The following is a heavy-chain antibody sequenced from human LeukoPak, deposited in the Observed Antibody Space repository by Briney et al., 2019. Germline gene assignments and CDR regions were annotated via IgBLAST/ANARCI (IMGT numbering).Heavy chain of an antibody. CDR1: GFTFSGSA. CDR3: TRRLADSSGSLDY. Sequence: GGSLRLSCAASGFTFSGSAMHWVRQASGKGLEWVGRIRSKANSYATAHAASVKGRFTIYRDDSKNTAYLQMNSLKTEDTAVYYCTRRLADSSGSLDYWGQGTLVTVSS. D-gene: IGHD3-22*01. J-gene: IGHJ4*02. CDR2: IRSKANSYAT. V-gene: IGHV3-73*01.